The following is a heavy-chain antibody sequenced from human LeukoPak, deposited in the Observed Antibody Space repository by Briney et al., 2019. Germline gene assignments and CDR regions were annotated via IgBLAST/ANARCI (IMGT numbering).Heavy chain of an antibody. D-gene: IGHD2-2*02. CDR3: ARDSCSSTSCYKYNWFDP. J-gene: IGHJ5*02. CDR1: GGSIGGYY. CDR2: IYTSGST. V-gene: IGHV4-4*07. Sequence: SETLSLTCTVSGGSIGGYYWSWIRQPAGKGLEWIGRIYTSGSTNYNPSLKSQVTMSVDTSKNQFSLKLSSVTAADTAVYYCARDSCSSTSCYKYNWFDPWGQGTLVTVSS.